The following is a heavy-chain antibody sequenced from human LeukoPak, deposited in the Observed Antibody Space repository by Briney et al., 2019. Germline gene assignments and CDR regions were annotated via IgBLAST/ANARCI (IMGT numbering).Heavy chain of an antibody. V-gene: IGHV4-30-2*02. J-gene: IGHJ4*02. CDR2: IYHSGST. CDR1: GGSISSGGYS. D-gene: IGHD3-22*01. CDR3: ASSVGDDYYDSSGYFSIGSFDY. Sequence: TLSLTCAVSGGSISSGGYSWSWIRQPPGKGLEWIGYIYHSGSTNYNPSLKSRVTISVDTSKNQFSLKLSSVTAADTAVYYCASSVGDDYYDSSGYFSIGSFDYWGQGTLVTVSS.